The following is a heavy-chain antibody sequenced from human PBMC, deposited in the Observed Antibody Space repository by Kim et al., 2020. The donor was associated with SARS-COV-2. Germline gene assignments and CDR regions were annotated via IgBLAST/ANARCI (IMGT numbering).Heavy chain of an antibody. CDR3: ARVPYYYDSSNYASFFDY. V-gene: IGHV4-61*03. Sequence: SETLSLTCTVSGGSVSSESYYWSWIRQPPGKGLEWIGNIYYSGSTKYSPSLKSRVTISVDTPKNYFSLRMSSVTAADTAVYYCARVPYYYDSSNYASFFDYWGQGTLATVSS. D-gene: IGHD3-22*01. J-gene: IGHJ4*02. CDR1: GGSVSSESYY. CDR2: IYYSGST.